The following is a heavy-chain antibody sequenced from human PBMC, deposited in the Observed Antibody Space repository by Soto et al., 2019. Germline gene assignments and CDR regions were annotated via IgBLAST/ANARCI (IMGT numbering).Heavy chain of an antibody. CDR2: INHSGST. J-gene: IGHJ4*02. D-gene: IGHD3-22*01. CDR3: ARARRYYDSSGYPDY. V-gene: IGHV4-34*01. CDR1: GGSFSGYY. Sequence: KQSQTLSLTCAVYGGSFSGYYWSWIRQPPGKGLEWIGEINHSGSTNYNPSLKSRVTISVDTSKNQFSLKLSSVTAADTAVYYCARARRYYDSSGYPDYWGQGTLVTVSS.